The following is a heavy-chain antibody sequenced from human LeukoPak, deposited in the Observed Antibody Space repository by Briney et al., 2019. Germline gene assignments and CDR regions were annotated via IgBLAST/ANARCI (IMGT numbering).Heavy chain of an antibody. V-gene: IGHV4-39*01. CDR2: IYYSGST. CDR3: ARQGIPVAGSPYYYNYYMDV. CDR1: GGSISSSEYY. Sequence: SETLSLTCTVSGGSISSSEYYWGWIRQPPGRGLEWIGSIYYSGSTYYNPSLKSRVTISIDTSENQFSLRLSSVTAADTAVYYCARQGIPVAGSPYYYNYYMDVWGKGTTVTVSS. D-gene: IGHD6-19*01. J-gene: IGHJ6*03.